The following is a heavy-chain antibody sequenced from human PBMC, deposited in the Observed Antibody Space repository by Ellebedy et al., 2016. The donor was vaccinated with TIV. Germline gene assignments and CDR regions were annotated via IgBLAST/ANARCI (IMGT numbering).Heavy chain of an antibody. CDR1: GYSISSVYY. J-gene: IGHJ4*02. D-gene: IGHD3-10*01. V-gene: IGHV4-38-2*02. CDR2: IYHSGST. CDR3: ARDPYSYGSGSYYNPV. Sequence: SETLSLXXTVSGYSISSVYYWGWIRQPPGKGLEWIGSIYHSGSTYYNPSLKSRVTISGDTSKNQFSLKLSSVTAADTAVYYYARDPYSYGSGSYYNPVWGQGTLVTVSS.